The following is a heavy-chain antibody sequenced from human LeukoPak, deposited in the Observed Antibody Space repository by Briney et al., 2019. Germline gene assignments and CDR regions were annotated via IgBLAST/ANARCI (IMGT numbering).Heavy chain of an antibody. Sequence: SETLSLTCTVSGYSISSGYYWGWIRQPPGKGLEWIGSIYHSGSTYYNPSLKSRVTMSVDTSKNQFSLNLSSVTAADTAVYYCARGNNYYDSSGYLEYFQHWGQGTLVTVSS. CDR3: ARGNNYYDSSGYLEYFQH. V-gene: IGHV4-38-2*02. J-gene: IGHJ1*01. CDR1: GYSISSGYY. CDR2: IYHSGST. D-gene: IGHD3-22*01.